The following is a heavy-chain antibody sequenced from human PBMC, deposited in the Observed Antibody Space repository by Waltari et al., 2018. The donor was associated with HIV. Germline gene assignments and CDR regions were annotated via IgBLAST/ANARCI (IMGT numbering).Heavy chain of an antibody. CDR1: GLSFSGSW. V-gene: IGHV3-7*01. J-gene: IGHJ4*02. Sequence: EVQLVESGVGLVQSGGSLRLSCAVSGLSFSGSWMRWVRQAPGKGLEWVANIKEDGSEKYYVDSVKGRFTISRDNAKNSLYLQMNSLRAEDTAMYYCARARYCSSISCSYFDDWGQGTLVTVSS. CDR3: ARARYCSSISCSYFDD. D-gene: IGHD2-2*01. CDR2: IKEDGSEK.